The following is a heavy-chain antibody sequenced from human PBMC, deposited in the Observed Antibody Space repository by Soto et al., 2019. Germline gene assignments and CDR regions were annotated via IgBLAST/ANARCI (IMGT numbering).Heavy chain of an antibody. D-gene: IGHD1-1*01. CDR2: ISWNSGSI. V-gene: IGHV3-9*01. CDR1: GFTFDDYA. J-gene: IGHJ4*02. Sequence: EVQLVESGGGLVQPGRSLRLSCAASGFTFDDYAMHWVRQAPGKGLEWVSGISWNSGSIGYADSVKGRFTISRDNAKNSLYLQMNSLRAEDTALYYCEKDTGTGTIWGDFDYWGQGTLVTVSS. CDR3: EKDTGTGTIWGDFDY.